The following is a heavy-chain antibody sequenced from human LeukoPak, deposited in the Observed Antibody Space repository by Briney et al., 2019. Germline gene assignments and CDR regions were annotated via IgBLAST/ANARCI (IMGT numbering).Heavy chain of an antibody. CDR3: ARGPHWDPHFDY. CDR2: INPNSGGT. J-gene: IGHJ4*02. CDR1: GYTFTGYY. V-gene: IGHV1-2*03. Sequence: LEASVKVSCKASGYTFTGYYMHWVRQAPGQGLEWMGWINPNSGGTNYAQKFQGRVTMTRDTSISTAYMELSRLRSDDTAVYYCARGPHWDPHFDYWGQGTLVTVSS. D-gene: IGHD7-27*01.